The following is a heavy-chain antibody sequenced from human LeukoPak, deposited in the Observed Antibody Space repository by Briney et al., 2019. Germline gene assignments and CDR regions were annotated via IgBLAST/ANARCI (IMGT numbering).Heavy chain of an antibody. V-gene: IGHV4-30-4*01. Sequence: SETLSLTCTVSGGSISSGDYYWSWIRQPPGKGLEWIGYIYYSGSTYYNPSLRSRVSISVDKSTNHISLEVTSVTAADTAVYYCARDWGFGDSEDWFDPWGQGTLVTVSS. J-gene: IGHJ5*02. CDR3: ARDWGFGDSEDWFDP. CDR1: GGSISSGDYY. CDR2: IYYSGST. D-gene: IGHD3-10*01.